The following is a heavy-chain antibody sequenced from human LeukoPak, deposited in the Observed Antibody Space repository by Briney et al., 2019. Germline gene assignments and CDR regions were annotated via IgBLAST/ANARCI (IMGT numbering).Heavy chain of an antibody. Sequence: PSETLSLTCTVSGGSISSGDYYWSWIRQPPGKGLEWIGYIYYSGSTYYNPSLKSRVTISVDTSKNQFSLKLSSVTAADTAVYYCARDRDYNILTDWGKGTTVTVSS. CDR2: IYYSGST. CDR1: GGSISSGDYY. J-gene: IGHJ6*04. V-gene: IGHV4-30-4*08. D-gene: IGHD3-9*01. CDR3: ARDRDYNILTD.